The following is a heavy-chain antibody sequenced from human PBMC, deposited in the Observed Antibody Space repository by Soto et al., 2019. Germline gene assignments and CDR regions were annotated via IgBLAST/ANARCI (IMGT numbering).Heavy chain of an antibody. D-gene: IGHD6-6*01. CDR2: IYYSGST. CDR1: GGTISSGDYY. V-gene: IGHV4-30-4*01. Sequence: NPSETLSLTCTVSGGTISSGDYYWSWIRQPPGKGLEWIGYIYYSGSTYYNPSLKRRVTISVDTSKNQFSLKLSSVTAADTAVYYCARGSGRISSSGFDSWGQGTLVTVSS. J-gene: IGHJ4*02. CDR3: ARGSGRISSSGFDS.